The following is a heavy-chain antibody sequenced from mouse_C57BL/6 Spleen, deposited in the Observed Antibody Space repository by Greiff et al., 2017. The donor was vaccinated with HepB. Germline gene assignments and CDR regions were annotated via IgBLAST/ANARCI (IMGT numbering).Heavy chain of an antibody. D-gene: IGHD2-5*01. CDR3: ARYSNYPYYAMDY. J-gene: IGHJ4*01. Sequence: ESGPGLVAPSQSLSITCTVSGFSLTSYGVDWVRQSPGKGLEWLGVIWGVGSTNYNSALKSRLSISKDNSKSQVFLKMNSLQTDDTAMYYCARYSNYPYYAMDYWGQGTSVTVSS. CDR2: IWGVGST. CDR1: GFSLTSYG. V-gene: IGHV2-6*01.